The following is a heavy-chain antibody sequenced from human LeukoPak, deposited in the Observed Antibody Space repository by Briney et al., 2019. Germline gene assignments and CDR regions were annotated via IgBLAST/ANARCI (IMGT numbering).Heavy chain of an antibody. J-gene: IGHJ4*02. CDR2: IYYSGST. Sequence: SQTLSLTCTVSGGSISSGDYYWSWIRQPPGKGLEWIGYIYYSGSTYYNPSLKSRVTISVDTSKNQFSLKRSSVTAADTAVYYCARTPTVWGSYRYTSDYWGQGTLVTVSS. CDR3: ARTPTVWGSYRYTSDY. V-gene: IGHV4-30-4*08. D-gene: IGHD3-16*02. CDR1: GGSISSGDYY.